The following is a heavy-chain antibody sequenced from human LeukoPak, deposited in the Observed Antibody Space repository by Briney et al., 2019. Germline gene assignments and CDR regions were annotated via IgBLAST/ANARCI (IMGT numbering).Heavy chain of an antibody. CDR1: GYTFTSYH. J-gene: IGHJ5*02. Sequence: ASVKVSCKASGYTFTSYHINWVRHATGQGLEWMGWMNTNSGNTGYAQQFQGRGTMTRDTSISTAYMELSSLRSEATAVYYCASNPQRYNHYDGSGSNYRWFDPWGQGTLVTVSS. D-gene: IGHD3-22*01. CDR2: MNTNSGNT. CDR3: ASNPQRYNHYDGSGSNYRWFDP. V-gene: IGHV1-8*01.